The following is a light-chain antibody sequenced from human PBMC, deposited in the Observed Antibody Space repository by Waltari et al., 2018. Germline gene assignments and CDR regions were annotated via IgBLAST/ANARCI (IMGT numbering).Light chain of an antibody. CDR1: QTVHSY. CDR3: QQRFSWPPLT. V-gene: IGKV3-11*01. CDR2: DTS. Sequence: VLTQSPATLPLSPGERATLPCMASQTVHSYLAWYQQRPGQAPRLLIYDTSNRATGIPARFSGSGSGTDFTLTISSLEPEDFAVYYCQQRFSWPPLTFGGGTKVEVK. J-gene: IGKJ4*01.